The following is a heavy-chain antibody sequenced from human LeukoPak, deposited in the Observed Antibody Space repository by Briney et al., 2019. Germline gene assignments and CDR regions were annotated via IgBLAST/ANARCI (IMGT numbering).Heavy chain of an antibody. CDR2: IDHTGIT. CDR1: DDSITIYY. D-gene: IGHD3-10*01. CDR3: ARVEEGYGSGRRENYYYYYMDV. J-gene: IGHJ6*03. V-gene: IGHV4-59*12. Sequence: SETLSLTCTVSDDSITIYYWSWIRQPPGKGLEWIGYIDHTGITNYNPSLKSRVIISVDTSKNQFSLKLSSVTAADTAVYYCARVEEGYGSGRRENYYYYYMDVWGKGTTVTISS.